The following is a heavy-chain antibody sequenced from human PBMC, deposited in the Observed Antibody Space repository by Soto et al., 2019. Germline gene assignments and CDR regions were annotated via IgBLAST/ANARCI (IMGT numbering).Heavy chain of an antibody. CDR3: ARGRGWMGYYYYGMDV. V-gene: IGHV4-34*01. CDR1: GGSFSGYY. J-gene: IGHJ6*02. D-gene: IGHD5-12*01. CDR2: INHSGST. Sequence: SETLSLTCAVYGGSFSGYYWSWVRQPPGKGLEWIGEINHSGSTNYNPSLKSRVTISVDTSKNQFSLKLSSVTAADTAVYYCARGRGWMGYYYYGMDVWGQGTTVTVSS.